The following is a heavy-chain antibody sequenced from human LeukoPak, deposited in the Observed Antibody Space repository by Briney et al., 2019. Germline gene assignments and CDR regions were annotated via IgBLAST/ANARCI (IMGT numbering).Heavy chain of an antibody. CDR3: ARGGVDWTFDY. D-gene: IGHD3-9*01. J-gene: IGHJ4*02. CDR1: GGSISNYY. V-gene: IGHV4-4*07. Sequence: PSETLSLTCTVSGGSISNYYWSWIRQPAGKGLEWIGHIYTSGSTNYNPSLKSRVTMSVDTSKNQFSLNLSSVTAADTAAYYCARGGVDWTFDYWGQGTLVTVSS. CDR2: IYTSGST.